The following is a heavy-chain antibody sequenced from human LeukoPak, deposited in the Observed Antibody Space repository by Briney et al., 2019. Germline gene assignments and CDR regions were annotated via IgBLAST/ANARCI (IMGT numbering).Heavy chain of an antibody. CDR2: IYYSGST. CDR1: GFTFSSYS. CDR3: ARAPSIYDFWSGYPSGAFDI. J-gene: IGHJ3*02. V-gene: IGHV4-59*01. Sequence: GSLRLSCAASGFTFSSYSMNWIRQPPGKGLEWIGYIYYSGSTNYNPSLKSRVTISVDTSKNQFSLKLSSVTAADTAVYYCARAPSIYDFWSGYPSGAFDIWGQGTMVTVSS. D-gene: IGHD3-3*01.